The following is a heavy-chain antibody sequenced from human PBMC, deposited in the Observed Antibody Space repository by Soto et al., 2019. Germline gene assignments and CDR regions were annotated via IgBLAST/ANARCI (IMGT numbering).Heavy chain of an antibody. Sequence: QVQLVESGGGVVQPGRSLRLSCAASGLNFNRNGMHWVREAPGTGLEWVAVIWYDGSKESYSDSVKGRFTISRDNAKNMLYLQMNSVRVEDTAVYFCARDRSAGNYFYYGMDVWGQGTTVTVSS. V-gene: IGHV3-33*01. D-gene: IGHD1-1*01. CDR1: GLNFNRNG. CDR3: ARDRSAGNYFYYGMDV. CDR2: IWYDGSKE. J-gene: IGHJ6*02.